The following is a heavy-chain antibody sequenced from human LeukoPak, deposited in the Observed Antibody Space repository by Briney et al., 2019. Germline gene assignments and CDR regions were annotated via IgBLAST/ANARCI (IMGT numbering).Heavy chain of an antibody. D-gene: IGHD6-13*01. Sequence: GGSLRLSCAASGFTFSSYGMHWVRQAPGKGLEWVAVISYDGSNKYYADSVKGRFTISRDNSKNTLYLQMNSLRAEDTAVYYCAKDKTAAGPVNYFDYWGQGTLVTVSS. CDR2: ISYDGSNK. J-gene: IGHJ4*02. CDR1: GFTFSSYG. CDR3: AKDKTAAGPVNYFDY. V-gene: IGHV3-30*18.